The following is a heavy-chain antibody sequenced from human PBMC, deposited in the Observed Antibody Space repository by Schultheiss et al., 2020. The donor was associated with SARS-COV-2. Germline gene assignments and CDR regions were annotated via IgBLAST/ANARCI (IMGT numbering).Heavy chain of an antibody. Sequence: GGSLRLSCAASGFTFDDYTMHWVRQPPGKGLEWVAVISYDGSNKYYADSVKGRFTISRDNAKNSLYLQMNSLRAEDTAVYYCARTWTQLVGPAYWGQGTRVTVSS. CDR3: ARTWTQLVGPAY. J-gene: IGHJ4*02. CDR1: GFTFDDYT. D-gene: IGHD6-6*01. CDR2: ISYDGSNK. V-gene: IGHV3-30-3*01.